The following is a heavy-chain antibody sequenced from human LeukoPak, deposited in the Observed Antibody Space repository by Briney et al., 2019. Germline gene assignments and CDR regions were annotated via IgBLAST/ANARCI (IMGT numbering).Heavy chain of an antibody. CDR1: GGSFSGYY. J-gene: IGHJ4*02. V-gene: IGHV4-34*01. D-gene: IGHD5-18*01. CDR3: ARNDVDTAMVFDY. CDR2: VNHSGST. Sequence: SETLSHTCAVYGGSFSGYYWSWIRQPPGKGLEWIGEVNHSGSTNYNPSLKSRVTISVDTSKNQFSLKLSSVTAADTAVYYCARNDVDTAMVFDYWGQGTLVTVSS.